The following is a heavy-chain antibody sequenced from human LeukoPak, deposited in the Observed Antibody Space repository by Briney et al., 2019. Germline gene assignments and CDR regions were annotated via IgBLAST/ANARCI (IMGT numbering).Heavy chain of an antibody. V-gene: IGHV3-23*01. D-gene: IGHD2-15*01. Sequence: GGSLRLSCAASGFTLSSYAMSWVRQAPGKGLEWVSAISDTGNTYHADSVKGRFTRDSSKNTLFLQMNRLRPEDAAVYYCAKAPVTTCRGAFCYPFDYWGLGTLVTVSS. CDR2: ISDTGNT. CDR1: GFTLSSYA. J-gene: IGHJ4*02. CDR3: AKAPVTTCRGAFCYPFDY.